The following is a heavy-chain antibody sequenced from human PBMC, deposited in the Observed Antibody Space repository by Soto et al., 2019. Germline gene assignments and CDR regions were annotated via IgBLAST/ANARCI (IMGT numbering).Heavy chain of an antibody. V-gene: IGHV3-33*01. CDR2: IWYDGSNK. D-gene: IGHD6-19*01. CDR3: ARQWLPKWAFDI. CDR1: GFTFSSYG. J-gene: IGHJ3*02. Sequence: PGGSLRLSCAASGFTFSSYGMHWVRQAPGKGLEWVAVIWYDGSNKYYADSVKGRFTVSRDNSKNTLYLQMTSLRGEDTAVYYCARQWLPKWAFDIWGQGTMVTVSS.